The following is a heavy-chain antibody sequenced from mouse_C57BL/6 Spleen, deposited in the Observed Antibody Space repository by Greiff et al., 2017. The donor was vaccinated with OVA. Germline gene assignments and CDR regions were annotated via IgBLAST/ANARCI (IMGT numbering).Heavy chain of an antibody. Sequence: VQLQQSGPELVKPGASVKISCKASGYAFSSSWMNWVKQRPGKGLEWIGRIYPGDGDTNYNGKFKGKATLTADKSSSTAYMQLSSLTSEDSAVCVCARSDTTAPPDYWGQGTTLTVSS. CDR3: ARSDTTAPPDY. V-gene: IGHV1-82*01. CDR1: GYAFSSSW. D-gene: IGHD1-2*01. CDR2: IYPGDGDT. J-gene: IGHJ2*01.